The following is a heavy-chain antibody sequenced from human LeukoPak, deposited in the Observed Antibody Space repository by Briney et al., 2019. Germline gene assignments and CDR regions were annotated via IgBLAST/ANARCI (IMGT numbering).Heavy chain of an antibody. CDR1: GYTFTDYY. J-gene: IGHJ4*02. CDR2: VDPEDGET. Sequence: ASVKVSCKVSGYTFTDYYMHWVQQAPGKGLEWMGLVDPEDGETIYAEKFQGRVTITADTSTDTAYVELSRLCIEDTTMYYCAIGWLRLETGSDYCGQGTLVTVSS. V-gene: IGHV1-69-2*01. CDR3: AIGWLRLETGSDY. D-gene: IGHD5-12*01.